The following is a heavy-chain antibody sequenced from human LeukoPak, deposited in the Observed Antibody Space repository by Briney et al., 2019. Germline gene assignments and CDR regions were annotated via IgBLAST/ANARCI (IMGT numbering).Heavy chain of an antibody. CDR1: GYTFTSYA. Sequence: ASVTVSCTASGYTFTSYAMHWVRQAPGQGLEWMGWISAYNGNTNYAQKLQGRVTMTTDTSTSTAYMELRSLRSDDTAVYYCARDRPTYYYDSSDLGGFDPWGQGTLVTVSS. J-gene: IGHJ5*02. CDR3: ARDRPTYYYDSSDLGGFDP. D-gene: IGHD3-22*01. CDR2: ISAYNGNT. V-gene: IGHV1-18*01.